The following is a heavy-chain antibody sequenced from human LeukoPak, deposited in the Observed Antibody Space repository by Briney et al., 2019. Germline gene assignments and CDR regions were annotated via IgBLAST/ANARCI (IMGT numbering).Heavy chain of an antibody. D-gene: IGHD3-22*01. CDR3: ASYYYDSSGYYPEYFQH. CDR1: GGSISSSSYY. J-gene: IGHJ1*01. Sequence: SETLSLTCTVSGGSISSSSYYWGWIRQPPGKGLEWIVSIYYSGSTYYNPSLKSRVTISVDTSKNQLSLKLSSVTAADTAVYYCASYYYDSSGYYPEYFQHWGQGTLVTVSS. CDR2: IYYSGST. V-gene: IGHV4-39*01.